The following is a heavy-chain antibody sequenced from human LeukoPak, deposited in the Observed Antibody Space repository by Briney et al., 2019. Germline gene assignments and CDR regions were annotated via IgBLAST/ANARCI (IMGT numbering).Heavy chain of an antibody. CDR3: AEEGYYGSGSYYKEGYFDY. J-gene: IGHJ4*02. Sequence: GGSLRLSCAASGFTFSSYAMSWVRQAPGKGLEWVSAISGSGGSTYYADSVKGRFTISRDNSKNTLYLQMNSLRAEDTAVYYCAEEGYYGSGSYYKEGYFDYWGQGTLVTVSS. CDR2: ISGSGGST. V-gene: IGHV3-23*01. CDR1: GFTFSSYA. D-gene: IGHD3-10*01.